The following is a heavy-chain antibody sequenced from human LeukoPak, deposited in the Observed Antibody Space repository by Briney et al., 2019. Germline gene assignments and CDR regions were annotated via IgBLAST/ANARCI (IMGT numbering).Heavy chain of an antibody. J-gene: IGHJ4*02. Sequence: ASVKVSCKASGYTFTSYSMHWVRQAPGQGLEWMGIINPSGGSTTYAQKFQGRVTMTRDTSTSTVYMELSSLRSDDTAVYYCARDGHMASALYYFDYWGQSTLVTVSS. V-gene: IGHV1-46*01. D-gene: IGHD6-6*01. CDR2: INPSGGST. CDR3: ARDGHMASALYYFDY. CDR1: GYTFTSYS.